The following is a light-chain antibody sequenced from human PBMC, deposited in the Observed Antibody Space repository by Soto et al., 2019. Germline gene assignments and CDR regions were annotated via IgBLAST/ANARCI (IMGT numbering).Light chain of an antibody. CDR2: DAS. V-gene: IGKV3-11*01. CDR1: QSVSSY. CDR3: QQGSKWRT. Sequence: EVVMTQSPATLSVSPGERATLSCRASQSVSSYLAWYQQKPGQAPRLLIYDASKRATGIPARFSGSGFGTDYTLTISSLEPEDFALYYCQQGSKWRTFGQGTKVDIK. J-gene: IGKJ1*01.